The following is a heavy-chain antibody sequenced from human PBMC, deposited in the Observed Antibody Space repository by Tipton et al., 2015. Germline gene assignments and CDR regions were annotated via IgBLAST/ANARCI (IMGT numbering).Heavy chain of an antibody. CDR2: IHHGGST. J-gene: IGHJ4*02. CDR1: GGSISPYY. V-gene: IGHV4-4*02. D-gene: IGHD3-22*01. CDR3: AREVWYYDSSGYDY. Sequence: TLSLTCTVSGGSISPYYWSWVRQPPGKGLEWIGEIHHGGSTNYNPSLKSRVTMSVDTSKNQFSLHLSSVTAADTAVYYCAREVWYYDSSGYDYWGQGTLVTVSS.